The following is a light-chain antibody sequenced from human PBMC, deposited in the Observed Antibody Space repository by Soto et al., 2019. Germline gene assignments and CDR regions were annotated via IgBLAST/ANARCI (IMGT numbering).Light chain of an antibody. J-gene: IGLJ3*02. CDR3: QTWGTGPWV. CDR2: LNSNGSH. CDR1: SGHSNYA. Sequence: QLVLTQSPSASASLGASVKLTCTLSSGHSNYAIAWHQQQPEKGPRCLMKLNSNGSHSKGDGIPDRFSGSSSGAECYLTISSLQSEDEADYYCQTWGTGPWVFGGGTKLTVL. V-gene: IGLV4-69*01.